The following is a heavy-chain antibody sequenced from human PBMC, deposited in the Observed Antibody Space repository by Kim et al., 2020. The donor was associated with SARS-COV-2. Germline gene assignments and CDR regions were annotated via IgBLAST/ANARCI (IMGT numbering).Heavy chain of an antibody. CDR1: GFTFSSYA. V-gene: IGHV3-30*04. D-gene: IGHD5-18*01. CDR3: ARDPHTAIARTRVPYYFDY. J-gene: IGHJ4*02. Sequence: GGSLRLSCAASGFTFSSYAMHWVRQAPGKGLEWVAVISYDGSNKYYADSVKGRFTISRDNSKNTLYLQMNSLRAEDTAVYYCARDPHTAIARTRVPYYFDYWGQGTLVTVSS. CDR2: ISYDGSNK.